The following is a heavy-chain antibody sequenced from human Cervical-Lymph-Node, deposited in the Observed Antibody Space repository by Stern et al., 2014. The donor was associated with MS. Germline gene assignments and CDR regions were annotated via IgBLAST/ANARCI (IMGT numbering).Heavy chain of an antibody. CDR2: ITYDGLNE. J-gene: IGHJ3*02. CDR3: AREGDFVVVPTQTFDPATEALNM. CDR1: GFSFNGYV. V-gene: IGHV3-30*01. D-gene: IGHD2-15*01. Sequence: MQLVESGGGVVQPGRSLRLSCVASGFSFNGYVMNWVRQAPGKGLEGVAVITYDGLNEDYAASVKGRFTISRDNSKNTLYLQINSLRLEDTAVYYCAREGDFVVVPTQTFDPATEALNMWGQGTMVIVSS.